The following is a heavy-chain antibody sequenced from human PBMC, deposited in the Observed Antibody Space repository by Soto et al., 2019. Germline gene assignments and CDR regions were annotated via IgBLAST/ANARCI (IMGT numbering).Heavy chain of an antibody. CDR3: AHSGVTAMVDYFDY. V-gene: IGHV2-5*01. J-gene: IGHJ4*02. Sequence: QITLKESSPTLVKPTQTLTLTSTFSGFSLNSWGVGVGWIRQPPGKALEWLALIYWNDDKRYRPSLKSRLTITKDASKNPVILTMTNVDPEDTATYYCAHSGVTAMVDYFDYWGQGTLVTVSS. D-gene: IGHD5-18*01. CDR1: GFSLNSWGVG. CDR2: IYWNDDK.